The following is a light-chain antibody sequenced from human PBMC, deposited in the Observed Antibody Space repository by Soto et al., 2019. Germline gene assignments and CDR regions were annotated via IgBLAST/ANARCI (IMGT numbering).Light chain of an antibody. J-gene: IGLJ1*01. CDR1: NIGTKS. V-gene: IGLV3-21*02. CDR2: DDK. CDR3: QVCERFSDHNFV. Sequence: SYELTQPPSVSVSPGQTASITCGGDNIGTKSVHWYQQRPGQAPVLVVYDDKKRPSGIPERFSGSNSGNTATLTISRVETGDEADYYCQVCERFSDHNFVFGDG.